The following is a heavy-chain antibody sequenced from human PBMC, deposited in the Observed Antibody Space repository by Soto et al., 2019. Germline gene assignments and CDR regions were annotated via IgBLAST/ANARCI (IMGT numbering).Heavy chain of an antibody. V-gene: IGHV3-23*01. J-gene: IGHJ6*02. Sequence: EVQLLESGGGLVQPGGSLRLSCAASGFTFSSYAMTWVRQAPGKGLEWVSGISGSGASTFYADSVKGRFTTSRDTSKNTLYLQMNSLRAEDTAVYYCATGAHSSSSRGVDVWGQGTTVTVSS. CDR2: ISGSGAST. CDR1: GFTFSSYA. D-gene: IGHD6-6*01. CDR3: ATGAHSSSSRGVDV.